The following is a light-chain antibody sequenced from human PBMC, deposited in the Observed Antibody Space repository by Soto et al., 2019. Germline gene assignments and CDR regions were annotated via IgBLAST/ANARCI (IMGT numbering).Light chain of an antibody. CDR3: SSYEGINNLGV. CDR2: EVN. J-gene: IGLJ1*01. Sequence: QSALTQPPSASGSPGQSVTISCTGTSSDVGGYKYVSWYQQHPGKAPKLMIFEVNKRPSGVPDRFSGSKSGNTASLTVSGIQAEDEADYYCSSYEGINNLGVFGTGTKLTVL. CDR1: SSDVGGYKY. V-gene: IGLV2-8*01.